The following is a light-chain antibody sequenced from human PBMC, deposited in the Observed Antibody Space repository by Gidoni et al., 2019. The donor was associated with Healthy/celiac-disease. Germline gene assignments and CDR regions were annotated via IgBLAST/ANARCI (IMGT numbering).Light chain of an antibody. J-gene: IGKJ1*01. Sequence: EIVLTQSPATLSLSPGERATLSCRPSQSVSSYLAWYQQKPGQAPRLLIYDASNRATGIPARCSGSGSGTDFTLTISSREHEDFAVYYCQQRSNWPPWTFGQGTKVEIK. CDR3: QQRSNWPPWT. CDR2: DAS. V-gene: IGKV3-11*01. CDR1: QSVSSY.